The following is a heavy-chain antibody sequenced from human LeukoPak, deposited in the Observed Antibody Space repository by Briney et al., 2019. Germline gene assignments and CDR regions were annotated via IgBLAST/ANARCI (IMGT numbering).Heavy chain of an antibody. CDR2: ISYDGSNK. D-gene: IGHD3-10*01. J-gene: IGHJ4*02. Sequence: GGSLRLSCAASGFTFSSYGMHWVRQAPGKGLEWVAVISYDGSNKYYADSVKGRFTISRDNSKNTLYLQMNSLRAEDTAVYYCAKDLPCYYGSGSQFDYWGQGTLVTVSS. V-gene: IGHV3-30*18. CDR1: GFTFSSYG. CDR3: AKDLPCYYGSGSQFDY.